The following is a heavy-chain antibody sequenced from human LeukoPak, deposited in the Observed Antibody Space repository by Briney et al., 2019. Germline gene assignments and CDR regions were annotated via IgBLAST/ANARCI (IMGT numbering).Heavy chain of an antibody. D-gene: IGHD6-19*01. J-gene: IGHJ4*02. Sequence: PGGSLRLSCAASGFTFSSYEMNWVRQAPGKGLEWVSYISSSGSTIYYADSVKGRFTISRDNSKNTLYLQMNSLRAEDTAVYYCASLIAVAGTKDQFDYWGQGTLVTVSS. CDR2: ISSSGSTI. CDR1: GFTFSSYE. CDR3: ASLIAVAGTKDQFDY. V-gene: IGHV3-48*03.